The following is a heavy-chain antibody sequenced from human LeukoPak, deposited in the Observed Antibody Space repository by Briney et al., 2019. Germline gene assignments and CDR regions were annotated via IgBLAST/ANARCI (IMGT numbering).Heavy chain of an antibody. D-gene: IGHD4-17*01. J-gene: IGHJ2*01. CDR2: ISGSGGST. CDR1: GFTFSSYA. V-gene: IGHV3-23*01. CDR3: ARTTVTSGPYWYFDL. Sequence: GGSLRLSCAASGFTFSSYAMSWVRQAPGKGLEWVSAISGSGGSTYYADSVKGRFTISRDNSKNTLYLQMNSLRAGDTGVYYCARTTVTSGPYWYFDLWGRGTLVTVS.